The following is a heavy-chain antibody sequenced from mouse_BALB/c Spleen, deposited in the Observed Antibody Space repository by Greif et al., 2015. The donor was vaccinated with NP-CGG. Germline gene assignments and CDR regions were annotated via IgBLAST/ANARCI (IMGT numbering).Heavy chain of an antibody. J-gene: IGHJ1*01. V-gene: IGHV1-7*01. Sequence: QVQLKESGAELAKPGASVKMSCKASGYTFTSYWMHWVKQRPGQGLEWIGYINPSTGYTEYNQKFKDKATLTADKSSSTAYMQLSSLTSEDSAVYYCAGEEDDGSYFDVWGAGTTVTVSS. D-gene: IGHD2-3*01. CDR2: INPSTGYT. CDR1: GYTFTSYW. CDR3: AGEEDDGSYFDV.